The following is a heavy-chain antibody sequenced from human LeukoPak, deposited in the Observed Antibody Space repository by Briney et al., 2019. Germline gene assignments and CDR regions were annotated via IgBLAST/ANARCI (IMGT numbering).Heavy chain of an antibody. CDR2: ISSRGGTI. CDR1: GLTLSSSE. J-gene: IGHJ3*02. V-gene: IGHV3-48*03. D-gene: IGHD3-3*01. CDR3: ATQGRSAISGI. Sequence: GGSLRLPCAASGLTLSSSEMNWVRQAPGKGLEWISYISSRGGTIYHADSVKGRFTVSRDNAKNSLYLQMNSLRAEDTAVYYCATQGRSAISGIWGQRTMVSVSS.